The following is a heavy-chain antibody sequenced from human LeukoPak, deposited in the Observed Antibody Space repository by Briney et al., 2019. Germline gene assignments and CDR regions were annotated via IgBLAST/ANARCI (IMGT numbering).Heavy chain of an antibody. CDR3: AKEGSYGDFDY. J-gene: IGHJ4*02. V-gene: IGHV3-23*01. D-gene: IGHD4-17*01. Sequence: QPGGSLRLSCAASGFTFTNYAMSWVRQAPGKGLEWVSFISGSGSPTYYADSVKGRFTISRDNSKNTLYLQLNSLRSEDTAVYYCAKEGSYGDFDYWGQGTLVTVSS. CDR1: GFTFTNYA. CDR2: ISGSGSPT.